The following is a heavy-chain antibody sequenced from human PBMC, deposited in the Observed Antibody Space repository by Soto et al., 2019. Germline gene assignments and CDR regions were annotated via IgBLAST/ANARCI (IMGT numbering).Heavy chain of an antibody. CDR1: GYTFTTYE. Sequence: QVQLVQSGAEVKKPGASVKVSCKASGYTFTTYEINWVRQATGQGPEWMGWMNPNSGNTAYAQKFRGRVTMTRNTSISTADMELGSLRSEDTAVYYCARNYSGSWYGMDVWGQGTTVTVSS. CDR2: MNPNSGNT. V-gene: IGHV1-8*01. J-gene: IGHJ6*02. D-gene: IGHD6-13*01. CDR3: ARNYSGSWYGMDV.